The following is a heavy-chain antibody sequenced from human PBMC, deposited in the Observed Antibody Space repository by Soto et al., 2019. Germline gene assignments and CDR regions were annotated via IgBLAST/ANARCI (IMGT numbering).Heavy chain of an antibody. J-gene: IGHJ4*02. CDR2: VGYSGYDT. Sequence: GGSLRLSCAASGFSLSSYAMSWVRQAPGKGLECVSRVGYSGYDTFYADSVIGRFTISRDAAKNTLYLQMNSLRAEDTAVYYCAKGTAGSGTSSRVLDHWGQGTLVTVSS. CDR3: AKGTAGSGTSSRVLDH. CDR1: GFSLSSYA. D-gene: IGHD3-10*01. V-gene: IGHV3-23*01.